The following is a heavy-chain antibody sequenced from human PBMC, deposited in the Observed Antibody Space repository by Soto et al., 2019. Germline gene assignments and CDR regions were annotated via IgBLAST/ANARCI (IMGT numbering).Heavy chain of an antibody. CDR2: ISSRSNHI. CDR3: AKDRGRGSPVSGGMDV. D-gene: IGHD3-10*01. V-gene: IGHV3-21*02. Sequence: EVQLVESGGGLVKPGGSLRLSCAASGFTFSNYSLNWVRPAPGKGLEWVSVISSRSNHIYYADSVRGRFTISRDNAKNSLYLQMNSLRAEDTAVYYCAKDRGRGSPVSGGMDVWGQGTTVTVSS. J-gene: IGHJ6*02. CDR1: GFTFSNYS.